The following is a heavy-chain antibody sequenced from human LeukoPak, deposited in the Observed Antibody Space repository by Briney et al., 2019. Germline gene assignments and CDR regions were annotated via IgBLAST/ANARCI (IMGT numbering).Heavy chain of an antibody. CDR2: IYYSGST. D-gene: IGHD4-17*01. CDR1: GGSISSSSYY. V-gene: IGHV4-30-4*08. J-gene: IGHJ4*02. CDR3: ARDYGDGY. Sequence: SETLSLTCTVSGGSISSSSYYWGWIRQPPGKGLEWIGYIYYSGSTYYNPSLKSRVTISVDTSKNQFSLKLSSVTAADTAVYYCARDYGDGYWGQGTLVTVSS.